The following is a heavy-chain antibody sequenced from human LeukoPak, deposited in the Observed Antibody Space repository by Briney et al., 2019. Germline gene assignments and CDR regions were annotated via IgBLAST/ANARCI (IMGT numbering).Heavy chain of an antibody. CDR2: VSSSSSTI. V-gene: IGHV3-48*01. Sequence: PGGSLRLSCAASGFTFSSYSMNRVRQAPGKGLEWVSYVSSSSSTIYYADSVKGRFTISRDNAKNSLYLQMNSLRAEDTAVYYCARDQVPYSGSSQYYFDYWGQGTLVTVSS. J-gene: IGHJ4*02. CDR1: GFTFSSYS. CDR3: ARDQVPYSGSSQYYFDY. D-gene: IGHD1-26*01.